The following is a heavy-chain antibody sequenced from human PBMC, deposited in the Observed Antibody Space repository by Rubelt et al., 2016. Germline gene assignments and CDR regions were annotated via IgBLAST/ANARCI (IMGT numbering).Heavy chain of an antibody. CDR2: ISSSSSYI. D-gene: IGHD3-3*01. CDR1: GFTFSDYT. V-gene: IGHV3-21*01. CDR3: ARDASEWSRDS. J-gene: IGHJ5*02. Sequence: AQLVESGGGVVQPGESLRLSCTASGFTFSDYTMNWVRQAPGKGLEWVSSISSSSSYIYYADSVKGRFTISRDNARNSLFLQMNSLKVDDTAIYYCARDASEWSRDSWGQGTLVTVSS.